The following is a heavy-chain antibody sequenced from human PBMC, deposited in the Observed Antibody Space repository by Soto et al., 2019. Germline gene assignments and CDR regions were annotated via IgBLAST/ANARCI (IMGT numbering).Heavy chain of an antibody. Sequence: GGSLRLSCAASGFTFSSYGMHWVRQAPGKGLEWVAVISYDGSKKYYADSVKGRFTISRDNSKNTLYLQMNSLRVEDTAAYYCAKGGPFSIAAAGTQWGQGTLVTVSS. CDR2: ISYDGSKK. J-gene: IGHJ4*02. D-gene: IGHD6-13*01. V-gene: IGHV3-30*18. CDR1: GFTFSSYG. CDR3: AKGGPFSIAAAGTQ.